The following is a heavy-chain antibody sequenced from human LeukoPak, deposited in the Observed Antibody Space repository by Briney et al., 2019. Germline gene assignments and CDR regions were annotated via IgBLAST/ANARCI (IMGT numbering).Heavy chain of an antibody. CDR3: ARTFGVALGWFDP. CDR1: GYTFTGYY. J-gene: IGHJ5*02. D-gene: IGHD3-3*01. CDR2: INPNSGGT. Sequence: GASVKVSCKASGYTFTGYYMHWVRQAPGQGLEWMGWINPNSGGTNYAQKFQGRVTMTRDTSISTAYMELSRLRSDDTAVYYCARTFGVALGWFDPWGRGTLVTVSS. V-gene: IGHV1-2*02.